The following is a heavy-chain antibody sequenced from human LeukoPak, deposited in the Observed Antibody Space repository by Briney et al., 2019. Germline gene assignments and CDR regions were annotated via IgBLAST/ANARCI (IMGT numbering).Heavy chain of an antibody. CDR3: AKDLDSSGWGYYFDY. V-gene: IGHV3-23*01. D-gene: IGHD6-19*01. CDR2: ISGSGGST. J-gene: IGHJ4*02. Sequence: GGSLRLSCAASGFTFSSYAMSWVRQAPGKGLEWVSAISGSGGSTYYADSVKGRFTISRDNSKNTLYLQMNSLRAEDTAVYYCAKDLDSSGWGYYFDYWGQGTLVTVSS. CDR1: GFTFSSYA.